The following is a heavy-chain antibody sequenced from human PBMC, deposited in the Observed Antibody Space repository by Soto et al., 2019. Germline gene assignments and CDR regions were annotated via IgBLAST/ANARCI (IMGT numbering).Heavy chain of an antibody. J-gene: IGHJ6*02. D-gene: IGHD3-22*01. V-gene: IGHV1-2*04. Sequence: GASVKVSCKASGYTFTGYYMHWVRQAPGQGLEWMGWINPNSGGTNYAQKFRGWVTMTRDTSISTAYMELSRLRSDDTAVYYCARGGKRAYYDSSGYYYHYYYYGMDVWGQGTTVTVSS. CDR2: INPNSGGT. CDR1: GYTFTGYY. CDR3: ARGGKRAYYDSSGYYYHYYYYGMDV.